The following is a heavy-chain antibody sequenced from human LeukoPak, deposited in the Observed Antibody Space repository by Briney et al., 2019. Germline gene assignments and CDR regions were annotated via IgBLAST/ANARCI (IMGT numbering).Heavy chain of an antibody. CDR1: GFTFSSYA. Sequence: GGSLRLSCAASGFTFSSYAMTWVRQAPGKGLEWVSTVSTSGGGAYYADSVKGRFTISRDNSKNTLYLQMNSLRAEDTAVYYCARDRVPAAHDDDAFDIWGQGTMVTVSS. D-gene: IGHD2-2*01. CDR3: ARDRVPAAHDDDAFDI. J-gene: IGHJ3*02. CDR2: VSTSGGGA. V-gene: IGHV3-23*01.